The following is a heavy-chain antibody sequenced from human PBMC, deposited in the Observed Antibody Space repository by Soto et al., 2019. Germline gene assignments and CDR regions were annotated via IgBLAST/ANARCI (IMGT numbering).Heavy chain of an antibody. D-gene: IGHD1-26*01. J-gene: IGHJ6*02. CDR1: GFTFSSYD. Sequence: GGSLRLSCAASGFTFSSYDMHWVRQATGKGLEWVSAIGTAGDTYYPGSVKGRFTISRENAKNSLYLQMNSLRAGDTAVYYCARGVGWELPPRGGMDVWGQGTTVTVSS. CDR3: ARGVGWELPPRGGMDV. V-gene: IGHV3-13*01. CDR2: IGTAGDT.